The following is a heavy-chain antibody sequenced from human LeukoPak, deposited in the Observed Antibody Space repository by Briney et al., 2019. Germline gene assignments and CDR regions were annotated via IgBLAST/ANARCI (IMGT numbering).Heavy chain of an antibody. CDR1: GFIFTSSA. V-gene: IGHV1-58*01. J-gene: IGHJ4*02. CDR3: AADHEAYCGGDCYSY. CDR2: IVVGSGDT. Sequence: EASVKVSCTASGFIFTSSAVQWVRQARGQRLEWIGWIVVGSGDTNYAQKFQERVTITRDMSTSTVYMELSSLRSEDTAVYHCAADHEAYCGGDCYSYWGQGTLVTVSS. D-gene: IGHD2-21*02.